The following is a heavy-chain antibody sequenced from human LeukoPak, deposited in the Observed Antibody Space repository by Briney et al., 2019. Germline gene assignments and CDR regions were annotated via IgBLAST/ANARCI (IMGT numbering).Heavy chain of an antibody. Sequence: SETLSLTCNVSGGSISSYYWSWIRQPAGKGLEWIGRIYISRGTTYNPSLRSRVIMSVDTSKNQFSLQLTSVTAADTAMYYCARESRIVEGDGYHIDVWGKGTTVTISS. CDR2: IYISRGT. CDR1: GGSISSYY. V-gene: IGHV4-4*07. CDR3: ARESRIVEGDGYHIDV. J-gene: IGHJ6*03. D-gene: IGHD1-26*01.